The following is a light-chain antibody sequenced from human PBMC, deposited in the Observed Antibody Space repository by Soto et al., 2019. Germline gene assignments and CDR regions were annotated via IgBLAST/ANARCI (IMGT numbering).Light chain of an antibody. CDR1: QSVSSSY. V-gene: IGKV3-20*01. J-gene: IGKJ1*01. Sequence: EIVLTQSPGTLSLSPVERAALSFMASQSVSSSYLAWYQQKPGQAPRLLIYGASSRATGIPDRFSGSGSGTDFTLTISSLQSEDFAVYYCQQYNNWPQTFGQGTKVDIK. CDR3: QQYNNWPQT. CDR2: GAS.